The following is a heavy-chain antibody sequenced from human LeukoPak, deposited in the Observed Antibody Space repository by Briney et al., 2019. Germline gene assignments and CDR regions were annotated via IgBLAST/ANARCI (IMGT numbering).Heavy chain of an antibody. CDR1: GDSISSYY. D-gene: IGHD6-19*01. Sequence: SETLSLTCTVSGDSISSYYWNWIRQPPGKGLEWIGYIYYSGSTNYNPSLKSRVTISVDTSKNQFSLKLRSVTAADTAVYYCAKGPVLVPPTFSSGWPVDYWGQGTLVTVSS. V-gene: IGHV4-59*01. J-gene: IGHJ4*02. CDR3: AKGPVLVPPTFSSGWPVDY. CDR2: IYYSGST.